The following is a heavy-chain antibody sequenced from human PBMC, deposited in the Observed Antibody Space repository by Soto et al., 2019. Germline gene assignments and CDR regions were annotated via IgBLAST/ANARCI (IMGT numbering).Heavy chain of an antibody. CDR3: ARDASGWGLDL. CDR2: IGTGGDT. D-gene: IGHD6-19*01. V-gene: IGHV3-13*01. J-gene: IGHJ5*02. Sequence: PGGSLRLSCAASGFTFSTYDMHWVRQAAGKSLEWVSLIGTGGDTHYPGSVRGRFTTSRENAKSSLYLQMNNLRADDTAIYYCARDASGWGLDLWGQGTLVTVSS. CDR1: GFTFSTYD.